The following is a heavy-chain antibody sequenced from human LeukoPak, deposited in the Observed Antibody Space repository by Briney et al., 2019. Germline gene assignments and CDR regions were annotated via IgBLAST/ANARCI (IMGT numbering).Heavy chain of an antibody. V-gene: IGHV4-38-2*02. CDR3: ARSYASSGLDH. CDR1: GYSITSIYY. CDR2: IHHSGDT. D-gene: IGHD3-16*01. Sequence: PETLSLTCTVSGYSITSIYYWGWIRQPPGKGLEWIGSIHHSGDTAYNPSLKSRVTISVDTSKSQFTLKLSSVTAADTAVYYCARSYASSGLDHWGQGTLVTVSS. J-gene: IGHJ4*02.